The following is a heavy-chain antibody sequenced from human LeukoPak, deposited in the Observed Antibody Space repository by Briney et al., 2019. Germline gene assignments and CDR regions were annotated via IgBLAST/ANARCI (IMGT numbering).Heavy chain of an antibody. CDR1: GFSFGDYG. D-gene: IGHD1-14*01. J-gene: IGHJ4*02. Sequence: GGSLRLSCAASGFSFGDYGMAWVRQAPGKGLEWVSDINWNGGSLGYADSVKGRFTISRDNAKKSLYLQMNSLRAEDTAVYYCATETNGRHYDYWGQGTLLTVSS. V-gene: IGHV3-20*04. CDR3: ATETNGRHYDY. CDR2: INWNGGSL.